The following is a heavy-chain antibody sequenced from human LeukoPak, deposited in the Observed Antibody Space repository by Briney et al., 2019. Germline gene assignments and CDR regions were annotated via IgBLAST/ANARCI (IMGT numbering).Heavy chain of an antibody. CDR2: IIPFLGEV. V-gene: IGHV1-69*04. J-gene: IGHJ5*02. CDR3: SPCGHAYDWFGP. Sequence: GASVKVSCKAFGATLNICHAFIWARQAPGQGLQWMGRIIPFLGEVNYAQNFQDRVSFTADKSTATMYMEMKSLRLDDTAIYYCSPCGHAYDWFGPWGQGTLVTVSS. CDR1: GATLNICHA. D-gene: IGHD5-12*01.